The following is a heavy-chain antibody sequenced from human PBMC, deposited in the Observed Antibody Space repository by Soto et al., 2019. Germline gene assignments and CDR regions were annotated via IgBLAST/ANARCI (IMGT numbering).Heavy chain of an antibody. CDR3: ANEAVAAAGGDYYYGMDV. CDR1: GYSFTSYW. J-gene: IGHJ6*02. CDR2: IDPSDSYT. D-gene: IGHD6-13*01. Sequence: GESLKISCKGSGYSFTSYWISWVRQMPGKGLEWMGRIDPSDSYTNYSPSFQGHVTISADKSISTAYLQWSSLKASDTAMYYCANEAVAAAGGDYYYGMDVWGQGTTVTISS. V-gene: IGHV5-10-1*01.